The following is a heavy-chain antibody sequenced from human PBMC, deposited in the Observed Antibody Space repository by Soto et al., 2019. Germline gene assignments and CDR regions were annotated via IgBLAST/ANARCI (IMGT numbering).Heavy chain of an antibody. J-gene: IGHJ5*02. CDR2: IYYSGST. D-gene: IGHD4-17*01. CDR1: GGSISSYY. V-gene: IGHV4-59*08. CDR3: ARHRDYGDPNWFDP. Sequence: QVQLQESGPGLVKPSETLSLTCTVSGGSISSYYWSWIRQPPGKGLEWIGYIYYSGSTNYNPPLKSRVTISVDASKNQFSLKLSSVTAADTAVYYCARHRDYGDPNWFDPWGQGTLVTVSS.